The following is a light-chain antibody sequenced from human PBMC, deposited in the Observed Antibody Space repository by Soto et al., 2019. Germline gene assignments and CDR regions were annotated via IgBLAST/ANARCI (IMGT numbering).Light chain of an antibody. CDR3: AAWDDSLNGPV. J-gene: IGLJ2*01. CDR1: SSNIGSNT. CDR2: SNN. Sequence: QSVLTQPPSASGTPGQRVTISCSGSSSNIGSNTVNWYQQLPGTDPKLLIYSNNQRPSGVPDRFSGSKSGTSDSLAISGLQSEDEADYYCAAWDDSLNGPVFGGGTKLTVL. V-gene: IGLV1-44*01.